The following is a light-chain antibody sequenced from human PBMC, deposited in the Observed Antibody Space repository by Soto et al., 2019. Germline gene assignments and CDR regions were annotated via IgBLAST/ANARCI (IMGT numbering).Light chain of an antibody. V-gene: IGKV3-11*01. Sequence: EIVLTQSPATLSLSPGERASLSCRSSQSVGNSLAWYQHKPGQAPRLLIYDVSTRATGIPARFSGSGSGTDFTLTISSLEPEDLAGYYCQQCVIWPLFTFGPGTKVDIK. CDR3: QQCVIWPLFT. J-gene: IGKJ3*01. CDR2: DVS. CDR1: QSVGNS.